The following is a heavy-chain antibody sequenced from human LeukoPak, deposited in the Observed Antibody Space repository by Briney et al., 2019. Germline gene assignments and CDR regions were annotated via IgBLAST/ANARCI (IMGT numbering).Heavy chain of an antibody. CDR1: GFTFSSYS. V-gene: IGHV3-21*01. CDR3: ARGLGDGSYPGLH. D-gene: IGHD1-26*01. J-gene: IGHJ4*02. Sequence: GGSLRLSCAASGFTFSSYSMNWVRQAPGEGLEWVSSISSSSSYIYYADSVKGRFPISRDNAKNSLYLQMNSLRAEDTAVYYCARGLGDGSYPGLHWGQGTLVPVSS. CDR2: ISSSSSYI.